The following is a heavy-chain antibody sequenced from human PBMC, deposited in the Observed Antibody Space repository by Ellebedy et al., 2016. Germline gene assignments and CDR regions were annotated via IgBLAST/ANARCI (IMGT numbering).Heavy chain of an antibody. Sequence: GESLKISXAASGFTFSSYSMNWVRQAPGKGLEWVSVIYSDGTTYHADSVMGRFTISRDNSKNTLYLEMNNLRAEDTAVYYCERTYFYGSGALYWGQGTLVTVSS. V-gene: IGHV3-53*01. D-gene: IGHD3-10*01. J-gene: IGHJ4*02. CDR1: GFTFSSYS. CDR2: IYSDGTT. CDR3: ERTYFYGSGALY.